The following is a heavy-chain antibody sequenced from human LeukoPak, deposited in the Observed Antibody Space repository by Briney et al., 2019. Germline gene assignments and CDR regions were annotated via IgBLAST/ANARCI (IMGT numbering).Heavy chain of an antibody. D-gene: IGHD6-13*01. V-gene: IGHV4-34*01. CDR1: GGSFSGYY. Sequence: SETLSLTCAVYGGSFSGYYWSWIRQPPGKGLEWIGEINYSGSTNYNPSLKSRVTISVDTSKNQFSLKLSSVTAADTAVYYCGAAAPYDAFDIWGQGTMVTVSS. J-gene: IGHJ3*02. CDR3: GAAAPYDAFDI. CDR2: INYSGST.